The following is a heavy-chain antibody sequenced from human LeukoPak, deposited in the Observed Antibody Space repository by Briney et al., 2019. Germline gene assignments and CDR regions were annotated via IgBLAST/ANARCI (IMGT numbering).Heavy chain of an antibody. J-gene: IGHJ5*02. CDR2: INHSGST. CDR3: ARVYYDILTGYYRGRNWFDP. CDR1: GGSFSGYY. Sequence: SETLSLTCAVYGGSFSGYYWSWIRQPPGKGLEWIGEINHSGSTNYNPSLKSRVTISVDTSKNQFSLKLSSVTAADTAVYYCARVYYDILTGYYRGRNWFDPWGQGTLVTVSS. V-gene: IGHV4-34*01. D-gene: IGHD3-9*01.